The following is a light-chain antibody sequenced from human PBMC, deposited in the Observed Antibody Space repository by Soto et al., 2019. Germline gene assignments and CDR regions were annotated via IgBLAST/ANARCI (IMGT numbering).Light chain of an antibody. J-gene: IGKJ4*01. V-gene: IGKV3-15*01. Sequence: TVMTQSPAALSVSPGDRASLSCRASRSVGDNLAWYQVRPGQSPRLLIFDASTRATGVPVRFTGSGSGTEFTLTIDSLQSDDIATYYCQQYDDWPPLTFGGVTKV. CDR1: RSVGDN. CDR3: QQYDDWPPLT. CDR2: DAS.